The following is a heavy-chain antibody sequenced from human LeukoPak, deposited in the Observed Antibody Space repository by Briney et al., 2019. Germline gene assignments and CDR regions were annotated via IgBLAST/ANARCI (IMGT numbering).Heavy chain of an antibody. J-gene: IGHJ4*02. CDR2: IYTSGST. V-gene: IGHV4-61*02. CDR1: GGSISSGSYY. D-gene: IGHD3-10*01. CDR3: ARVGYYGVVRIFDY. Sequence: PSETLSLTCTVSGGSISSGSYYWSWIRQPAGKGLEWIGRIYTSGSTNYNPSLKSRVTISVDTSKNQFSLKLSSVTAADTAVYYYARVGYYGVVRIFDYWGQGTLVTVSS.